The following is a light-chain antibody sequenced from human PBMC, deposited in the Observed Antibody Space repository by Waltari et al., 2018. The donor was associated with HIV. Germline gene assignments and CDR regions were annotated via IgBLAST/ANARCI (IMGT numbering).Light chain of an antibody. Sequence: DIQMTQSTSSLSASVGDRVTITCRASQSISSYLNWYLQKPGEAPKVLIFAASTLQSGVPSRFSGSGSETDFTLTISSLQPEDFATYYCQQSYSPVITFGQGTRLENK. V-gene: IGKV1-39*01. CDR1: QSISSY. CDR3: QQSYSPVIT. J-gene: IGKJ5*01. CDR2: AAS.